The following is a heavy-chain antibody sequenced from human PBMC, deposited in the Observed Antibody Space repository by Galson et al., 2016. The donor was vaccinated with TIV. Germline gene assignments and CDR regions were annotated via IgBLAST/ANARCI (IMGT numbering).Heavy chain of an antibody. D-gene: IGHD3-10*01. Sequence: TLSLTCAVSGGSISSGGYSWSWIRQPPGKGLAWIGYIYHSGSTYYNPSLKSPVAISVDTSKNQFSLKVSSVTAADTAVYYCARAFTGNYGMDVWGQGTTVTVSS. J-gene: IGHJ6*02. CDR1: GGSISSGGYS. CDR2: IYHSGST. CDR3: ARAFTGNYGMDV. V-gene: IGHV4-30-2*01.